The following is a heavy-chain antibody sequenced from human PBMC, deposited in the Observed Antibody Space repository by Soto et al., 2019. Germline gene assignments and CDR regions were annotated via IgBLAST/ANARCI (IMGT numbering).Heavy chain of an antibody. D-gene: IGHD2-21*01. J-gene: IGHJ3*02. CDR2: IIPIFGTA. CDR1: GYTFTSYD. Sequence: SVKVSCKASGYTFTSYDINWVLQAPGQGLEWMGGIIPIFGTANYAQKFQGRVTITADESTSTAYMELSSLRSEDTAVYYCARDIDVVRGHDAFDIWGQGTMVTVSS. CDR3: ARDIDVVRGHDAFDI. V-gene: IGHV1-69*13.